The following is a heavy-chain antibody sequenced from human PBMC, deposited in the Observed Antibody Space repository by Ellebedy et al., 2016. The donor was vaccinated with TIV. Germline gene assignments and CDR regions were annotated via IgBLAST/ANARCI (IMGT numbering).Heavy chain of an antibody. V-gene: IGHV1-3*01. CDR3: ARGDDFLTAYYYFDS. D-gene: IGHD3-9*01. Sequence: AASVKVSCKASGRTFRSYAIHWVRQAPGQSLEWMGSINAENGETQYSQKFQGRVTISRDTSASTVYMELSSLRSQDTAFYFCARGDDFLTAYYYFDSWGQGTLVTVSS. CDR1: GRTFRSYA. CDR2: INAENGET. J-gene: IGHJ4*02.